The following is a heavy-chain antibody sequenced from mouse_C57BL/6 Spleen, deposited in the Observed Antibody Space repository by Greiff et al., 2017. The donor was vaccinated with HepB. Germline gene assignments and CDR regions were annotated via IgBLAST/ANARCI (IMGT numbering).Heavy chain of an antibody. CDR3: ARTTVVRYFDV. Sequence: EVKLMESGPGLVKPSQSLSLTCSVTGYSITSGYYWNWIRQFPGNKLEWMGYISYDGSNNYNPSLKNRISITRDTSKNQFFLKLNSVTTEDTATYYCARTTVVRYFDVWGTGTTVTVSS. V-gene: IGHV3-6*01. CDR2: ISYDGSN. J-gene: IGHJ1*03. D-gene: IGHD1-1*01. CDR1: GYSITSGYY.